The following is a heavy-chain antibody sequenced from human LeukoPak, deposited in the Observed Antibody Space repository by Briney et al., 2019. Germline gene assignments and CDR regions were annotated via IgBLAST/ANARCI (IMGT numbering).Heavy chain of an antibody. Sequence: GRSLRLSCAASGFIFSNYTMHWVRQAPGKGLEWVAVISYDGSNKYYGDSVKGRFTISRDNSKNTLYLQMGSLRAEDTAVYYCARPRGSRWSIPFDNWGQGTLVTVSS. V-gene: IGHV3-30-3*01. CDR3: ARPRGSRWSIPFDN. CDR1: GFIFSNYT. CDR2: ISYDGSNK. D-gene: IGHD6-13*01. J-gene: IGHJ4*02.